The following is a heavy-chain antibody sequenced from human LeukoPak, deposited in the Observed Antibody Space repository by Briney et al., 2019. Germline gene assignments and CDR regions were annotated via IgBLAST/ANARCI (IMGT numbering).Heavy chain of an antibody. J-gene: IGHJ4*02. Sequence: TGGSLRLSCAASGVTFSSYAMHWVRQAPGKGLEWVAVISYDGSNKYYADSVKGRFTISRGNSKNTLYLQMNSLRAEDTAVYYCARNDDCSSTSCYSPVDYWGQGTLVTVSS. CDR2: ISYDGSNK. V-gene: IGHV3-30-3*01. CDR1: GVTFSSYA. D-gene: IGHD2-2*01. CDR3: ARNDDCSSTSCYSPVDY.